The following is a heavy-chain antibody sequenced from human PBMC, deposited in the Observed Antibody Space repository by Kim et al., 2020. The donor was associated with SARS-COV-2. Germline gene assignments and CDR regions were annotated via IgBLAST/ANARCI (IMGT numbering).Heavy chain of an antibody. CDR2: KRRCGGT. J-gene: IGHJ4*02. D-gene: IGHD3-16*01. CDR3: AKEGGH. Sequence: KRRCGGTNYGQKFQGRVTMTGDTSTNTVYMELSSLRSDDTAVYYCAKEGGHWGQGTLVTVSS. V-gene: IGHV1-46*01.